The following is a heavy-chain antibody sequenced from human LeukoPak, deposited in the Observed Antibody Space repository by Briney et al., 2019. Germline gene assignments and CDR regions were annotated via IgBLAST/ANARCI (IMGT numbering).Heavy chain of an antibody. CDR1: GYTFTGYY. D-gene: IGHD1-26*01. CDR2: INPNSGGT. Sequence: GASVKVSCTASGYTFTGYYLHWVRQAPGQGLEWMGWINPNSGGTNYAQKFQGRVTMTRDTSISTAYMELSRLRSDDTAVYYCASRGSFDYYYYYMDVWGKGTTVTVSS. V-gene: IGHV1-2*02. CDR3: ASRGSFDYYYYYMDV. J-gene: IGHJ6*03.